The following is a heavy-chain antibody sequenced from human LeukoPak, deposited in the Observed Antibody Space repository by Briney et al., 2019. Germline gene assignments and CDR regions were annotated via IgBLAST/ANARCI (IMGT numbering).Heavy chain of an antibody. J-gene: IGHJ4*02. CDR2: INPSGGST. CDR1: GYTFTSYY. V-gene: IGHV1-46*01. Sequence: ASVKVSCKASGYTFTSYYMHWLRQAPGQGLEWMGIINPSGGSTSYAQKFQGRVTMTRDTSTSTVYMELSSLRSEDTAVYYCARDGPRLSGYYLYGNDYWGQGTLVTVSS. D-gene: IGHD3-3*01. CDR3: ARDGPRLSGYYLYGNDY.